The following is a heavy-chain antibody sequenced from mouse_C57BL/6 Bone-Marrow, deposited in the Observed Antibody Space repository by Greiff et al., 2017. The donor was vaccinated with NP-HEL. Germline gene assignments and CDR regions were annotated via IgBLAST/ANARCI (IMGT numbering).Heavy chain of an antibody. Sequence: VQLQESGAELVRPGTSVKMSCKASGYTFTNYWIGWAKQRPGHGLEWIGDIYPGGGYTNYNEKFKGKATLTADKSSSTAYMQFSSLTSEDSAIYYCARGGGLWYFDYGGQGTTLTVSS. CDR2: IYPGGGYT. D-gene: IGHD1-1*02. CDR1: GYTFTNYW. CDR3: ARGGGLWYFDY. V-gene: IGHV1-63*01. J-gene: IGHJ2*01.